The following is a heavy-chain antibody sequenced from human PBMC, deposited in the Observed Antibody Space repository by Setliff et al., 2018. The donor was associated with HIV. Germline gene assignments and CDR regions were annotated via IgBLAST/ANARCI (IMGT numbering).Heavy chain of an antibody. Sequence: KPSETLSLTCTVSNGSISSGTFYWNWIRQPAGKGLEWIGHIHTSGSTKYNPSLKSRVTISADTSKNQFSLNLSSVTAAETAVYYCARVGYHGSGRYSFDYWGQGALVTVSS. D-gene: IGHD3-10*01. CDR1: NGSISSGTFY. CDR2: IHTSGST. J-gene: IGHJ4*02. CDR3: ARVGYHGSGRYSFDY. V-gene: IGHV4-61*09.